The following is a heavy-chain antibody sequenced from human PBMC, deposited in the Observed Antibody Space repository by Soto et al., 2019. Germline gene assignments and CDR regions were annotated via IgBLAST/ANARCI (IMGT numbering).Heavy chain of an antibody. D-gene: IGHD3-22*01. CDR3: AASLLTDSSGYWPY. V-gene: IGHV1-58*01. J-gene: IGHJ4*02. CDR2: IVVGSGNT. Sequence: SVKVSCKASGFTFTSSAVQWVRQARGQRLEWIGWIVVGSGNTNYAQKFQERVTITRDMSTSTAYMELSSLRSEDTAVYYCAASLLTDSSGYWPYWGQGTRVTVS. CDR1: GFTFTSSA.